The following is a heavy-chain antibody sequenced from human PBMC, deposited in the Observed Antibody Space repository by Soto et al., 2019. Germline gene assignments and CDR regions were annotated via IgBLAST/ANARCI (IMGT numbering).Heavy chain of an antibody. CDR3: ARVLDGSYPFDY. D-gene: IGHD1-26*01. Sequence: QVQLQESGPGLVKPSQTLSLTCTVSGGSISSGGYYWSWIRQHPGKGLEWIGYSYYSESTYYNPSLKSRVTISVDTSKNQFSLKLSSVTAADTAVYYCARVLDGSYPFDYWGQGTLVTVSS. CDR1: GGSISSGGYY. CDR2: SYYSEST. V-gene: IGHV4-31*03. J-gene: IGHJ4*02.